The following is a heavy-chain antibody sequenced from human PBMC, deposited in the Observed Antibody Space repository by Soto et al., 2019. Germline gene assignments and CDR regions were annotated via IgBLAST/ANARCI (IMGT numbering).Heavy chain of an antibody. CDR2: IYYSGST. V-gene: IGHV4-59*01. Sequence: SETLSLTCTVSGGSISSYYWNWIRQPPGKGLEWIGYIYYSGSTNYNPSLKSRVTISVDTSKNQFSLKLSSVTAADTAVYYCARVAGAYYYYMDVWGKGTTVTVSS. CDR1: GGSISSYY. CDR3: ARVAGAYYYYMDV. J-gene: IGHJ6*03.